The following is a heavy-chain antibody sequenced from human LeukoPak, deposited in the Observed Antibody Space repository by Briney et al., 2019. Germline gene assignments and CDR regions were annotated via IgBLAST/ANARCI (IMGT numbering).Heavy chain of an antibody. D-gene: IGHD3-10*01. V-gene: IGHV3-21*01. CDR3: ARDRPYGSGSYPDY. Sequence: PGGSLRLSCAASGFTFSSYSMNWVRQAPGKGLEWVSSISSSSSYIYYADSVKGRFTISRDNAKNSMYLQMNSLRAEDTAVYYCARDRPYGSGSYPDYWGQGTLVTVSS. CDR1: GFTFSSYS. CDR2: ISSSSSYI. J-gene: IGHJ4*02.